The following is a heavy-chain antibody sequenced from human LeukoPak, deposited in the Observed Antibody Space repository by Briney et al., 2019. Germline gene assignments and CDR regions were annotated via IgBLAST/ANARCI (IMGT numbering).Heavy chain of an antibody. Sequence: SVKVSCKASGGTFSSYAISWVRQAPGQGLEWMGGIIPIFGTANYARKFQGRVTITADESTSTAYMELSSLRSEDTAVYYCATQLYCSSTSCLYGWFDPWGQGTLVTVSS. CDR3: ATQLYCSSTSCLYGWFDP. J-gene: IGHJ5*02. CDR2: IIPIFGTA. V-gene: IGHV1-69*13. CDR1: GGTFSSYA. D-gene: IGHD2-2*01.